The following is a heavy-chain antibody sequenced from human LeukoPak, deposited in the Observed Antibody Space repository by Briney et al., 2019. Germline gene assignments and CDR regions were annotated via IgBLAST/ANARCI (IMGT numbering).Heavy chain of an antibody. J-gene: IGHJ6*03. V-gene: IGHV1-69*02. CDR2: IIPILGIA. CDR3: ARIGATNCSSTSCRYYYYYYMDV. Sequence: ASVKVSCKASGGTFSSYTISWVRQAPGQGLEWMGRIIPILGIANYAQKFQGRVTITADESTSTAYMKLSSLRSEDTAVYYCARIGATNCSSTSCRYYYYYYMDVWGKGTTVTVSS. CDR1: GGTFSSYT. D-gene: IGHD2-2*01.